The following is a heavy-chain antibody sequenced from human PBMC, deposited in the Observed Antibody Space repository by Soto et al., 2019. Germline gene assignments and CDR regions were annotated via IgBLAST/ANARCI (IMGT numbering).Heavy chain of an antibody. D-gene: IGHD4-17*01. J-gene: IGHJ4*02. CDR2: IWYDGSNK. Sequence: QVQLVESGGGVVQPGRSLRLSCAASGFTFSSYGMHWVRQAPGKGLEWVAVIWYDGSNKYYADSVKGRFTISRDNSKNTLYLQMNSLRAEDTAVYYCASWVGDYASFDYWGQGTLVTVSS. CDR1: GFTFSSYG. CDR3: ASWVGDYASFDY. V-gene: IGHV3-33*01.